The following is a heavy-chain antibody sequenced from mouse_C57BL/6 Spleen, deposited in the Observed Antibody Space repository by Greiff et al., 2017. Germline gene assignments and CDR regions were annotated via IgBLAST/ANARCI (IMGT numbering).Heavy chain of an antibody. CDR1: GFNIKDDY. Sequence: EVKLMESGAELVRPGASVKLSCTASGFNIKDDYMHWVKQRPEQGLEWIGWIDPENGDTEYASKFQGKATITAGTSSNTAYLQLSSLTSEDTAVYYCTVTGDGYYWYFDVWGTGTTVTVSS. D-gene: IGHD2-3*01. CDR2: IDPENGDT. J-gene: IGHJ1*03. CDR3: TVTGDGYYWYFDV. V-gene: IGHV14-4*01.